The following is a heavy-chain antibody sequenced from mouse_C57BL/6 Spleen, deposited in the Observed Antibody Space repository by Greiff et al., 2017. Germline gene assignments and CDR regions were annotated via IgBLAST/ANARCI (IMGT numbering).Heavy chain of an antibody. CDR1: GYTFTSYW. J-gene: IGHJ2*01. D-gene: IGHD4-1*01. Sequence: VQLQQSGAELVKPGASVKLSCKASGYTFTSYWMHWVKQRPGQRLEWIGMIPPNSGSTNYNEKFKSKAKLTVDKSSSTVYMQLSNLTSEDSAVYYCALGPFDYWGQGTTLTVSS. CDR3: ALGPFDY. V-gene: IGHV1-64*01. CDR2: IPPNSGST.